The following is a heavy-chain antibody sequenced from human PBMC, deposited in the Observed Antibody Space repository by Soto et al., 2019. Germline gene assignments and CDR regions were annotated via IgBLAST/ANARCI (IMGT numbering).Heavy chain of an antibody. Sequence: EVQVVESGGGLVKPGGSLRLSCAASGFTFSSYSMTWVRQAPGQGLEWVSSISFSSNHIYYADSVTGRFTISRDNAKTSLSLKMNCMRAEDTAVYYFARLDGKYYAMAVWGQGPTVTVSS. CDR3: ARLDGKYYAMAV. J-gene: IGHJ6*02. D-gene: IGHD1-1*01. CDR2: ISFSSNHI. CDR1: GFTFSSYS. V-gene: IGHV3-21*01.